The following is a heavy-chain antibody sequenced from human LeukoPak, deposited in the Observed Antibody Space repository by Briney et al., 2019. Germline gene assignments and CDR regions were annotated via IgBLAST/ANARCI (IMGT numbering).Heavy chain of an antibody. J-gene: IGHJ4*02. CDR2: ISYDGSNE. Sequence: GRSLRLSCTASGFSFRSHGMHWVRQVPGKGLEWVAVISYDGSNEYYADSVKGRFTISRDNSKNTLYLQMNSLRTEDTAVCYCARDQLYCTGGICYFDYWGQGTLVTVSS. CDR3: ARDQLYCTGGICYFDY. D-gene: IGHD2-8*02. V-gene: IGHV3-30*03. CDR1: GFSFRSHG.